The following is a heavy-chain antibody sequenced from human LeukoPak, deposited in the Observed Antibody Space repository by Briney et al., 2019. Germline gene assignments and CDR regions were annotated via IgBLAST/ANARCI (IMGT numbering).Heavy chain of an antibody. CDR3: AKEVVTAPYYYYYMDV. V-gene: IGHV3-30*02. Sequence: PGGSLRLSCVASGSTFSSYKMNWVRQAPGKGLEWVAFIRYDGSNKYYADSVKGRFTISRDNYKNTLYLQMNSLRAEDTAVYYCAKEVVTAPYYYYYMDVWGKGTTVTVSS. J-gene: IGHJ6*03. CDR2: IRYDGSNK. CDR1: GSTFSSYK. D-gene: IGHD4-23*01.